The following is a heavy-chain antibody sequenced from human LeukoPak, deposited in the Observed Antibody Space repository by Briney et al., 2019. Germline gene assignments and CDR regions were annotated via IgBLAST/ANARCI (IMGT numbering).Heavy chain of an antibody. CDR2: IYTSGST. CDR3: ARDLRLATEGYCSSTSCYDYYYYMDV. Sequence: SETLSLTCTVSGGSISSGTYYWSWIRQPAGKGLEWIGRIYTSGSTNYNPSLKSRVTISVDTSKNQFSLKLSSVTAADTAVYYCARDLRLATEGYCSSTSCYDYYYYMDVWGKGTTVTVSS. J-gene: IGHJ6*03. D-gene: IGHD2-2*01. CDR1: GGSISSGTYY. V-gene: IGHV4-61*02.